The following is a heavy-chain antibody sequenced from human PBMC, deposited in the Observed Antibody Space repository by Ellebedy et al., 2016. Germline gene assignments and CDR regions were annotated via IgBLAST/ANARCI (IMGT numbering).Heavy chain of an antibody. CDR3: ARAWTYYYGSGSRYFDY. CDR2: IYYSGST. D-gene: IGHD3-10*01. J-gene: IGHJ4*02. Sequence: SETLSLXCTVSGGSISSYYWSWIRQPPGKGLEGIGYIYYSGSTNYNPSLKSRVTISVDTSKNQFSLKLSSVTAADTAVYYCARAWTYYYGSGSRYFDYWGQGTLVTVSS. CDR1: GGSISSYY. V-gene: IGHV4-59*01.